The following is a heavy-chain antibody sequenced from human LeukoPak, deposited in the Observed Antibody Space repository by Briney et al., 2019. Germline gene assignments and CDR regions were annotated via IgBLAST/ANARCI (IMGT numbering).Heavy chain of an antibody. CDR3: ARETSESFDI. V-gene: IGHV3-21*01. CDR2: IGSRSTSI. Sequence: GGSLRLSCAASGFTFTSHSMNWVRQAPGKGLEWVSSIGSRSTSIYYADSVKGRFTISRDNAKNSLYLQMNSLRAEDTAVYCCARETSESFDIWGQGTMVTVSS. CDR1: GFTFTSHS. D-gene: IGHD2-2*01. J-gene: IGHJ3*02.